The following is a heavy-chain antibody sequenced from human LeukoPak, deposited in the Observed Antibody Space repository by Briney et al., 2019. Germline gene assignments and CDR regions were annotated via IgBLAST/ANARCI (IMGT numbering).Heavy chain of an antibody. J-gene: IGHJ3*02. CDR2: INPNSGGT. V-gene: IGHV1-2*06. CDR3: APQSVYDSSGYYWYAFDI. CDR1: GYTFTGYY. Sequence: ASVKVSCKASGYTFTGYYIHWVRQAPGQGLEWMGLINPNSGGTNYAQKFQGRVTMTRDTSISTAYMELSRLRSDDTAVYYCAPQSVYDSSGYYWYAFDIWGQGTMVTVSS. D-gene: IGHD3-22*01.